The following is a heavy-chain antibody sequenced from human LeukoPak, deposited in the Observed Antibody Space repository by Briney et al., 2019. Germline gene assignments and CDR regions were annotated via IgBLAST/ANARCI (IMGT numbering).Heavy chain of an antibody. Sequence: GGSLRLSCTASGFTFGDYAMSWVRQAPGEGLEWVGFIRSKAYGGTTEYAASVKGRFTISRDDSKSIAYLQMNGLKTEDTAVYYCTREGYSSSWYESFDYWGQGTLVTVSS. CDR3: TREGYSSSWYESFDY. J-gene: IGHJ4*02. D-gene: IGHD6-13*01. CDR1: GFTFGDYA. CDR2: IRSKAYGGTT. V-gene: IGHV3-49*04.